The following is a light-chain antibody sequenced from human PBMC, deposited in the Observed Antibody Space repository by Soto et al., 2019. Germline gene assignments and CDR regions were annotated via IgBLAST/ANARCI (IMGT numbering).Light chain of an antibody. CDR3: QQYNNWPPIT. CDR2: GAS. CDR1: QSVSSN. Sequence: EIVMAQSPATLSVSPGERATLSCRASQSVSSNLAWYQQKPGLAPRLLTYGASTRATGIPARFSGSGSGTEFTLTISSLQSEDFAVYSCQQYNNWPPITFGQGTRLEIK. J-gene: IGKJ5*01. V-gene: IGKV3D-15*01.